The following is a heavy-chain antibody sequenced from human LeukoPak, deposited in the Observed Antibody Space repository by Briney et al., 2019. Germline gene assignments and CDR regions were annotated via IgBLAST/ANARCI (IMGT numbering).Heavy chain of an antibody. J-gene: IGHJ3*02. CDR3: ARVGGERRNAFDI. CDR2: MNPNSGNT. Sequence: ASVKVSCKASGYTFTSYDINWVRQATGQGLEWMGWMNPNSGNTGYAQKFQGRVTMTRNTSISTAYMELRSLRSDDTAVYYCARVGGERRNAFDIWGQGTMVTVSS. V-gene: IGHV1-8*01. CDR1: GYTFTSYD. D-gene: IGHD3-16*01.